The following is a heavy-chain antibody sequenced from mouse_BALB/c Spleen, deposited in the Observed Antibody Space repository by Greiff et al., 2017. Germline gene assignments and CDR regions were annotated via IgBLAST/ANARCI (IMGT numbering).Heavy chain of an antibody. V-gene: IGHV14-4*02. D-gene: IGHD1-1*01. CDR3: KAFYGSSPFYAMDY. CDR2: IDPENGDT. Sequence: EVQLQQSGAELVRSGASVKLSCTASGFNIKDYYMHWVKQRPEQGLEWIGWIDPENGDTEYAPKFQGKATMTADTSSNTAYLQLSSLTSEDTAVYYCKAFYGSSPFYAMDYWGQGTSVTVSS. CDR1: GFNIKDYY. J-gene: IGHJ4*01.